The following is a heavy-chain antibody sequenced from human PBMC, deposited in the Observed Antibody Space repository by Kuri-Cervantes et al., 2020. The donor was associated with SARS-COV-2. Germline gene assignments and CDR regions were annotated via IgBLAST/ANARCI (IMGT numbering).Heavy chain of an antibody. V-gene: IGHV1-2*04. CDR1: GYTFTGCY. CDR2: VNPNSGGT. Sequence: AAVQVSCKASGYTFTGCYMHWVRQAPGQGLEWMGWVNPNSGGTNYAQKFQGWVTMTRDTSISTVYMELSRLRTDYTAVYYCARSTSFRGLVVISQGGLFEIWGQGTMVTVSS. D-gene: IGHD3-22*01. J-gene: IGHJ3*02. CDR3: ARSTSFRGLVVISQGGLFEI.